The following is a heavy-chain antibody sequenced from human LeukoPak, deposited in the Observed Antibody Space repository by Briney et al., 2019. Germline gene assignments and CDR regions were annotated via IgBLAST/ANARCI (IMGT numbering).Heavy chain of an antibody. J-gene: IGHJ4*02. CDR3: ARGPYYFDSSGAFDY. CDR1: GGSISDYY. V-gene: IGHV4-4*07. Sequence: SGTLSLTCTVSGGSISDYYWSWIRQPAGKGLEWIGRVYTGGSTNYKASLKSRVTMSFDTSRNQFSLKLTPVTAADTAVYYCARGPYYFDSSGAFDYWGQGTLVTVSS. D-gene: IGHD3-22*01. CDR2: VYTGGST.